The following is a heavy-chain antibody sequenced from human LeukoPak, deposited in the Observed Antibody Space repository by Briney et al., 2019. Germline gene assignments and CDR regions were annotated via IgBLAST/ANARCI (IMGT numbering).Heavy chain of an antibody. Sequence: GSLRLSCAASGFIFSSSGKHWVRQAPGKGLEWVSYISSSSSTIYYADSVKGRFTISRDNAKNSLYLQMNSLRAEDTAAYYCARVSQTPGGRGYFDYWGQGTLVTVSS. J-gene: IGHJ4*02. CDR2: ISSSSSTI. CDR3: ARVSQTPGGRGYFDY. CDR1: GFIFSSSG. V-gene: IGHV3-48*01. D-gene: IGHD2-15*01.